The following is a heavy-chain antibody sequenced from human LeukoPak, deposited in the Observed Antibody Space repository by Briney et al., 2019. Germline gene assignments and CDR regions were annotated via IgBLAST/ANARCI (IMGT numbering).Heavy chain of an antibody. Sequence: GGCLRLSCVPSGSTAGIYWANWVRPAPEKRRGWGGNIKQVVHEKNYVDSVKGRFTIARDNANNSLYLQINSLRDEATAVYSCARGRGGILWFGEFNSWGQGTLVTVSS. CDR2: IKQVVHEK. CDR3: ARGRGGILWFGEFNS. V-gene: IGHV3-7*01. CDR1: GSTAGIYW. J-gene: IGHJ4*02. D-gene: IGHD3-10*01.